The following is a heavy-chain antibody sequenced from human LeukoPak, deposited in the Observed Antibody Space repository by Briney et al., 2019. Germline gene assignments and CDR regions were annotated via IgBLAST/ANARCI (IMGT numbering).Heavy chain of an antibody. J-gene: IGHJ4*02. Sequence: GGSLRLSCAASGFTFDDYAMSWVRQAPGKGLEWVSGINWNGGSTGYADSVKGRFTISRDNSKNSLYLQMNSLRAEDTAVYYCARDSENGGNSLPLDYWGEGTLVTVPS. D-gene: IGHD4-23*01. CDR1: GFTFDDYA. V-gene: IGHV3-20*04. CDR2: INWNGGST. CDR3: ARDSENGGNSLPLDY.